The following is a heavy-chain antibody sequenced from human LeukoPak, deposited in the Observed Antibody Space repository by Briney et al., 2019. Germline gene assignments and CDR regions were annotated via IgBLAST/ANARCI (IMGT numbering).Heavy chain of an antibody. D-gene: IGHD3-9*01. J-gene: IGHJ6*02. CDR1: GFTFSSHG. CDR2: IWYDGSNK. CDR3: ARFEQGYYYGMDV. V-gene: IGHV3-33*01. Sequence: GGSLRLSCAASGFTFSSHGMHWVRQAPGKGLEWVAVIWYDGSNKYYADSVKGRFTISRDNSKNTLYLQMNSLRAEDTAVYYCARFEQGYYYGMDVWGQGTTVTVSS.